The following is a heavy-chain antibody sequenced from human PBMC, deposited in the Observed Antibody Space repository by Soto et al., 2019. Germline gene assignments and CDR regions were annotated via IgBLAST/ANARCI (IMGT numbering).Heavy chain of an antibody. D-gene: IGHD3-9*01. Sequence: PSETLSLTCTVSGGSISSSSYYWGWIRQPPGKGLEWIGSIYYSGSTYYNPSLKSRVTISVDTSKNQFSLKLSSVTAADTAVYYCARDLTEVQNWFDPWGQGTLVTVSS. CDR2: IYYSGST. CDR1: GGSISSSSYY. V-gene: IGHV4-39*07. CDR3: ARDLTEVQNWFDP. J-gene: IGHJ5*02.